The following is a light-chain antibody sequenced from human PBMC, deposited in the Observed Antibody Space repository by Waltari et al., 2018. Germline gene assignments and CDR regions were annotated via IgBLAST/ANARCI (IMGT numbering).Light chain of an antibody. CDR3: QQYSDWPPVT. V-gene: IGKV3-15*01. CDR1: QSISNT. J-gene: IGKJ3*01. Sequence: EIVMTQSPATLSVSPGERATLSCRASQSISNTLAWYQQKPGQAPRLLVYATSARATGVPARFSGGGSGTEFTLTIISLQSEDFAVDYCQQYSDWPPVTFGPGTKVDIK. CDR2: ATS.